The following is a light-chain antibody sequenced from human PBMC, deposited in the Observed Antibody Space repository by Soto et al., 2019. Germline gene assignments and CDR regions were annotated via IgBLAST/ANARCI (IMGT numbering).Light chain of an antibody. J-gene: IGKJ1*01. CDR3: HQRSDWPRT. CDR2: DAS. CDR1: QSVSSY. V-gene: IGKV3-11*01. Sequence: EIVLTQSPATLSLSPGERATLSCRASQSVSSYLAWYQQSPGQAPRLLIYDASNRATGIPARFSGSGSGTDFTLTISSLEPEDFVVYYCHQRSDWPRTFGQGTRVEIK.